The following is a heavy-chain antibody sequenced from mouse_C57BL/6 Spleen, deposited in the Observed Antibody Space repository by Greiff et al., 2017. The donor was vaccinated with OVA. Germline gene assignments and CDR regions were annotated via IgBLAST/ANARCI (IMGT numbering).Heavy chain of an antibody. CDR3: ARRGFGVDY. Sequence: QVQLQQPGAELVRPGTSVKLSCKASGYTFTSYWMHWVKQRPGQGLEWIGVIDPSDSYTNYNQKFKGKATLTVDPSSSTAYMQLSSLTSEDSAVYYCARRGFGVDYWGQGTSVTVSS. V-gene: IGHV1-59*01. CDR1: GYTFTSYW. J-gene: IGHJ4*01. CDR2: IDPSDSYT.